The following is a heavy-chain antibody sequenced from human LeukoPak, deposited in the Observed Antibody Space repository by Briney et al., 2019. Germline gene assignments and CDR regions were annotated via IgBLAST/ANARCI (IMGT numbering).Heavy chain of an antibody. J-gene: IGHJ4*02. Sequence: PGGSLRLSCAASGFTFTSYGMSWVRQAPGKGLEWVAVISYDGSNKYYADSVKGRFTISRDDSKNTLSLQMNSLRVEDTALYYCAQDIAWGAFEHWGQGTLVTVSS. CDR2: ISYDGSNK. D-gene: IGHD7-27*01. CDR1: GFTFTSYG. CDR3: AQDIAWGAFEH. V-gene: IGHV3-30*18.